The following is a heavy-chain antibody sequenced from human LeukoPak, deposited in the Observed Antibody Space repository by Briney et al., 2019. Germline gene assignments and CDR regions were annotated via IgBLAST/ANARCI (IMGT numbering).Heavy chain of an antibody. V-gene: IGHV3-30*04. CDR3: ARGAYSSGWLNFDY. D-gene: IGHD6-13*01. Sequence: GGSLRLSCAASGFSFSRYAMHWVRQAPGKGLEWVALISYDGSDKYYADSVKGRFSISRDNSKNTLYLQMNSLRAEDTAVYYCARGAYSSGWLNFDYWGQGTLVTVSS. CDR1: GFSFSRYA. J-gene: IGHJ4*02. CDR2: ISYDGSDK.